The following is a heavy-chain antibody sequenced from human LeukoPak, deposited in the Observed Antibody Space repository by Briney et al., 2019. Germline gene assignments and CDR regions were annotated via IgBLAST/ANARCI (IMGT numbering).Heavy chain of an antibody. D-gene: IGHD6-13*01. Sequence: PGGSLRLSCAASGFTVSSYEMNWVRQAPGKGLEWVGYMRSRATVIDYAGSVKGRFTISRDNAKNSLYLQMNSLRAEDTAVYYCARAAYSSSWAYWGQGTLVAVSS. CDR3: ARAAYSSSWAY. V-gene: IGHV3-48*03. CDR1: GFTVSSYE. CDR2: MRSRATVI. J-gene: IGHJ4*02.